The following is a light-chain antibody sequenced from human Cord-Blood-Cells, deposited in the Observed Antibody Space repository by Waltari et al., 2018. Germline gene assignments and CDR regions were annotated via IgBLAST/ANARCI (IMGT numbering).Light chain of an antibody. CDR3: QQYNSYLYT. CDR2: KAS. V-gene: IGKV1-5*03. J-gene: IGKJ2*01. Sequence: DIQMTQSPSTLSASVGDRVTITCRASQSISSWLAWYQQKPGKAPKLLIYKASSLESGVPSRFSGSGSGTEFTPTISSLQPDDFATYYCQQYNSYLYTFGQGTKLEIK. CDR1: QSISSW.